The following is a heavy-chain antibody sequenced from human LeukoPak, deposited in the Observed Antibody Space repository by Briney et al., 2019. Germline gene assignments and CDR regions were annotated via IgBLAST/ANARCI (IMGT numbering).Heavy chain of an antibody. Sequence: SETLSLTCAVYGGSFSGYYWSWIRQPPGKGLEWIGEINHSGSTNYNPSLKSRVTISVDTSKNQFSLKLSSVTAADTAVYYCARDLLPYYYDSSGGDYWGQGTLVTVSS. CDR1: GGSFSGYY. V-gene: IGHV4-34*01. CDR3: ARDLLPYYYDSSGGDY. CDR2: INHSGST. D-gene: IGHD3-22*01. J-gene: IGHJ4*02.